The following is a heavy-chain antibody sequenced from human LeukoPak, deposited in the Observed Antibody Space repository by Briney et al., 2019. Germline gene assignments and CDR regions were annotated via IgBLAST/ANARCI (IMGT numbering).Heavy chain of an antibody. CDR3: AKRSLYYYYGTDV. CDR1: GFTFSSYG. CDR2: ISYDGSNK. J-gene: IGHJ6*02. V-gene: IGHV3-30*18. Sequence: GRSLRLSCAASGFTFSSYGMHWVRQAPGKGLEWVAVISYDGSNKYYADSVKGRYTISRDNSKNTLYLQMNSLRAEDTAVYYCAKRSLYYYYGTDVWGQGTTVTVSS. D-gene: IGHD2/OR15-2a*01.